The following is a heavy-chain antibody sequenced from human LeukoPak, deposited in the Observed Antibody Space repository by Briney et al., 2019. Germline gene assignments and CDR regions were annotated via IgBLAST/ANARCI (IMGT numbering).Heavy chain of an antibody. Sequence: SETLSLTCTVSGGSISSYYWSWIRQPPGKGLEWIGYIYYSGSTNYNPSLKSRVTISVDTSKNQFSLKLSSVTAADTAVYYCARHLTGIKERRGYYFDYWGQGTLVTVSS. CDR1: GGSISSYY. D-gene: IGHD1-1*01. J-gene: IGHJ4*02. CDR3: ARHLTGIKERRGYYFDY. V-gene: IGHV4-59*08. CDR2: IYYSGST.